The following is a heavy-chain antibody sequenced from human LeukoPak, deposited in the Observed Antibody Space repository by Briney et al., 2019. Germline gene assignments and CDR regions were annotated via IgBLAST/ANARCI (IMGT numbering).Heavy chain of an antibody. V-gene: IGHV4-38-2*02. CDR2: IYHSGST. CDR3: ARYSTYYYDSSGFDP. Sequence: SETLSLTCTVSGYSISSGYYWGWIRQPPGKGLEWIGSIYHSGSTYYNPSLKSRVTVSVDTSKNEFSLKLSSVTAADTAVYYCARYSTYYYDSSGFDPSGQGTLVTVSS. J-gene: IGHJ5*02. CDR1: GYSISSGYY. D-gene: IGHD3-22*01.